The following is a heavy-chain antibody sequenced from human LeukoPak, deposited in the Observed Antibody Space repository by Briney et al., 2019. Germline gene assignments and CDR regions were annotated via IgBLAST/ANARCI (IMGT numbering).Heavy chain of an antibody. CDR2: IHYSGST. V-gene: IGHV4-39*01. D-gene: IGHD4-17*01. Sequence: SETLSLTCTVSGGSISSSSYYWGWIRQPPGKGLEWIGSIHYSGSTYYNPSLKSRVTISVDTSKNQFSLKLSSVTAADTAVYYCASNYGDFPYFGYWGQGTLVTVAS. CDR1: GGSISSSSYY. J-gene: IGHJ4*02. CDR3: ASNYGDFPYFGY.